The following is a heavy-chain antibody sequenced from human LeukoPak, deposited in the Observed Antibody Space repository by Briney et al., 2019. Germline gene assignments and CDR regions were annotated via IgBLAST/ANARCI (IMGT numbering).Heavy chain of an antibody. J-gene: IGHJ4*02. CDR3: VNEGGWYTD. D-gene: IGHD6-19*01. CDR2: SSSNGGST. CDR1: GFTFSSYA. Sequence: PGGSLRLSCSASGFTFSSYAMHWVRQAPGKGLEYVSASSSNGGSTYYADSVKGRFTISRDNSKNTLYLQMSSLRAEDTAVYYCVNEGGWYTDWGQGTLVTVSS. V-gene: IGHV3-64D*09.